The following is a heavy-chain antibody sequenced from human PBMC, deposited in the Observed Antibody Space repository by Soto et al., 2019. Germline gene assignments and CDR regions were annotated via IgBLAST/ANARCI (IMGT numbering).Heavy chain of an antibody. V-gene: IGHV3-23*01. CDR3: AKTISGYFCAGDS. CDR1: GFTFSSYA. J-gene: IGHJ4*02. Sequence: GGSLRLSCAASGFTFSSYAIGWVRQAPGKGLEWVSGIGGSGDNTYYADSVRGRFTISRDNSRNTLYLQMNSLRAEDTTLYYCAKTISGYFCAGDSWGRGTRVTVSS. CDR2: IGGSGDNT. D-gene: IGHD5-12*01.